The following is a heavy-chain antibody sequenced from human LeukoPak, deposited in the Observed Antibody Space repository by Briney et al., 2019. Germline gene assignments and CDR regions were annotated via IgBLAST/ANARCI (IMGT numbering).Heavy chain of an antibody. CDR1: GGTFSSYA. CDR3: AKDHYYDSSGHPYFDY. Sequence: ASVKVSCKASGGTFSSYAISWVRQAPGQGLEWMGGIIPIFGTANYAQKFQGRVTITADESTSTAYMELSSLRSEDTAVYYCAKDHYYDSSGHPYFDYWGQGTLVTVSS. J-gene: IGHJ4*02. D-gene: IGHD3-22*01. V-gene: IGHV1-69*13. CDR2: IIPIFGTA.